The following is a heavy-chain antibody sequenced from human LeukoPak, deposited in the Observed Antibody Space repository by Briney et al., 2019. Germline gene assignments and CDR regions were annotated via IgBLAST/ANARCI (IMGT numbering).Heavy chain of an antibody. CDR2: ISGSGGST. Sequence: QPGGSLRLSCAASGFTFSSYAMSWVRQAPGKGLEWVSAISGSGGSTYYADSVKGRFTISRDDAKNSLYLQMSSLRAEDTAVYYCASGYSYGPAAPDYWGQGTLVTVSS. D-gene: IGHD5-18*01. V-gene: IGHV3-23*01. CDR3: ASGYSYGPAAPDY. J-gene: IGHJ4*02. CDR1: GFTFSSYA.